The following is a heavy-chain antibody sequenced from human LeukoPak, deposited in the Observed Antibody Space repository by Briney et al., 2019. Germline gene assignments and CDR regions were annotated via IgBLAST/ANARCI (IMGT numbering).Heavy chain of an antibody. V-gene: IGHV3-48*04. CDR3: ARGSRVYGLDY. Sequence: TGGSLRLSCAASGFTFSSYSMNWVRQAPGKGLEWVSYISSSSSTIYYADSVKGRFTISRDNAKNSLYLQMNSLRAEDTAVYYCARGSRVYGLDYWGQGTLVTVSS. CDR2: ISSSSSTI. D-gene: IGHD3-10*01. CDR1: GFTFSSYS. J-gene: IGHJ4*02.